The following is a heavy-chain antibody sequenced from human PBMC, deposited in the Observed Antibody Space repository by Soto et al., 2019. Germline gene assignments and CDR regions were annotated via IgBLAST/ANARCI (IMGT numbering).Heavy chain of an antibody. CDR3: ARGGDSSGYYYASDY. D-gene: IGHD3-22*01. J-gene: IGHJ4*02. Sequence: QVQLQESGPGLVKPSETLSLTCTVSGGSISSYYWSWIRQPARKGLEWIGHIYSSGSSNYNPSLKSRVTMSVDSSKNQFSLKLSSLTAADTAVYYCARGGDSSGYYYASDYWGQGTLVTVSS. CDR1: GGSISSYY. CDR2: IYSSGSS. V-gene: IGHV4-4*07.